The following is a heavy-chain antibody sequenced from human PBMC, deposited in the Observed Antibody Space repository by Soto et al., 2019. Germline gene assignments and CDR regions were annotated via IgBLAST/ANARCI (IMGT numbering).Heavy chain of an antibody. V-gene: IGHV1-8*01. D-gene: IGHD6-19*01. Sequence: ASVKVSCKASGYTFTSYDIYWVRQATGQGLEWMGWMNPNTGNSGYAQKFQGRVTMTSNTSITTAHMELSSLRSEDTAVYYCARRGDTNGWNGFGADKYYFDFWGQGALVTVSS. CDR1: GYTFTSYD. CDR3: ARRGDTNGWNGFGADKYYFDF. CDR2: MNPNTGNS. J-gene: IGHJ4*02.